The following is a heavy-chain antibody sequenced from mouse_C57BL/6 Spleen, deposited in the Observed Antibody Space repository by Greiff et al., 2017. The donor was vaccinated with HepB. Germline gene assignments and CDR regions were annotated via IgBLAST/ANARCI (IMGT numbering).Heavy chain of an antibody. V-gene: IGHV1-62-2*01. CDR3: ARHEDRITTVVGYAMDY. J-gene: IGHJ4*01. CDR2: FYPGSGSI. CDR1: GYTFTEYT. Sequence: VQLQESGAELVKPGASVKLSCKASGYTFTEYTIHWVKQRSGQGLEWIGWFYPGSGSIKYNEKFKDKATLTADKSSSTVYMELSRLTSEDSAVYFCARHEDRITTVVGYAMDYWGQGTSVTVSS. D-gene: IGHD1-1*01.